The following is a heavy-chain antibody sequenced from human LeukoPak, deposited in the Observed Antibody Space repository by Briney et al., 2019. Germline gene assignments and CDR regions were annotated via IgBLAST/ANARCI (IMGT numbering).Heavy chain of an antibody. Sequence: SETLSLTCTVSGGSISSSSYYWGWIRQPPGKGLEWIGEINHSGSTNYNPSLKSRVTISVDTSKNQFSLKLSSVTAADTAVYYCARGKYSSSWYRALRYYYYMDVWGKGTTVTVSS. CDR2: INHSGST. J-gene: IGHJ6*03. V-gene: IGHV4-39*07. D-gene: IGHD6-13*01. CDR3: ARGKYSSSWYRALRYYYYMDV. CDR1: GGSISSSSYY.